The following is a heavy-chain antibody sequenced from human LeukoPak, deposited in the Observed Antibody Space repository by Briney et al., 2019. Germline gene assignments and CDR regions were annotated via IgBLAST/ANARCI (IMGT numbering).Heavy chain of an antibody. CDR3: ATYYYGSSGPGD. Sequence: PSETLSLTCTVSGGSISSSSYYWGWIRQPPGKGLEWIGSIYYSGSTYYNPSLKSRATISVDTSKNQFSLKLSSVTAADTAVYYCATYYYGSSGPGDWGQGTLVTVSS. V-gene: IGHV4-39*01. J-gene: IGHJ4*02. D-gene: IGHD3-22*01. CDR2: IYYSGST. CDR1: GGSISSSSYY.